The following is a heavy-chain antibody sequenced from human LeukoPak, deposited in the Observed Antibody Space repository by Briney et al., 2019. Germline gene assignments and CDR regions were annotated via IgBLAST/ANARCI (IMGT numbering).Heavy chain of an antibody. CDR2: IYAGGRT. J-gene: IGHJ6*03. CDR3: ARETSQKGAHYMDV. CDR1: GDSISSGNYY. V-gene: IGHV4-61*02. D-gene: IGHD3-16*01. Sequence: PSQTLSLTCSVSGDSISSGNYYWSWIRQPAGKRLEWIGRIYAGGRTNYNPSLKSRVTMSVDTSKNQFSLKLSSVTAADTAVYYCARETSQKGAHYMDVWGKGTTVTISS.